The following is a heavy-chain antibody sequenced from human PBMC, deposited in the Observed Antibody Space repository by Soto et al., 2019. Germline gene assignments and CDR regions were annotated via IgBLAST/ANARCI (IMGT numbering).Heavy chain of an antibody. J-gene: IGHJ6*02. CDR2: ISAYNGQT. D-gene: IGHD3-16*01. Sequence: QVQLVQSGPEVKKPGASVNVSCKASAYSYTSYGISWVRQAPGQGLEWMGWISAYNGQTNYAQKFRGRVTCTTDASTSTAFMQLRSLRSDDTAMYYCARDGRKELWAEGLNAMDVWGQGTTVTV. CDR1: AYSYTSYG. CDR3: ARDGRKELWAEGLNAMDV. V-gene: IGHV1-18*01.